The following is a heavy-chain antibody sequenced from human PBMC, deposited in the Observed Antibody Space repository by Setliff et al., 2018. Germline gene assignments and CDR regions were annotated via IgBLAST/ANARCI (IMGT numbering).Heavy chain of an antibody. V-gene: IGHV4-38-2*01. D-gene: IGHD3-3*01. Sequence: SETLSLTCVVSGSSMTGRYIWGWFRQSPGKGLQWIGYIYSSGITNYNPSLKSRLTMSADASKNQFSLSLSSVTAADTAVYYCARMSGFQYMDVWGKGTTVTVSS. J-gene: IGHJ6*03. CDR2: IYSSGIT. CDR1: GSSMTGRYI. CDR3: ARMSGFQYMDV.